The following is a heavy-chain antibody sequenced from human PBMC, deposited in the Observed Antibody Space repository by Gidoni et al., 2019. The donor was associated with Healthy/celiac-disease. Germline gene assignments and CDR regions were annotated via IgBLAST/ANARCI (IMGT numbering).Heavy chain of an antibody. D-gene: IGHD4-4*01. J-gene: IGHJ6*02. CDR1: GFTFGSYG. CDR3: ARGLDYSNYVYYYYGMDV. CDR2: IWYDGSNK. V-gene: IGHV3-33*01. Sequence: QVQLVESGGGVVQPGRSLRLSCAASGFTFGSYGLHWVRQAPGKGLEWVAVIWYDGSNKYYADSVKGRFTISRDNSKNTLYLQMNSLRAEDTAVYYCARGLDYSNYVYYYYGMDVWGQGTTVTVSS.